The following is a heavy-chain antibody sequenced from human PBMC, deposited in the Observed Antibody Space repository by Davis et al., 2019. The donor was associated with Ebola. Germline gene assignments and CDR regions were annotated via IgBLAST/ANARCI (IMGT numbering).Heavy chain of an antibody. D-gene: IGHD3-22*01. J-gene: IGHJ4*02. V-gene: IGHV3-30*03. Sequence: GESLKISCAASGFTFSSYGMHWVRQAPGKGLEWVAVISYDGSNKYYADSVKGRFTISRDNSKNTLYLQMNSLRAEDTAVYYCARDTYYYDSSGYYYWGQGTLVTVSS. CDR1: GFTFSSYG. CDR3: ARDTYYYDSSGYYY. CDR2: ISYDGSNK.